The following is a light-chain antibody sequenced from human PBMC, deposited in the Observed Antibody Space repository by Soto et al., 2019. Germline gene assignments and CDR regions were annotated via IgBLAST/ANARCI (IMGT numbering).Light chain of an antibody. CDR3: QQFGGARI. CDR1: QIVSSN. CDR2: GAS. J-gene: IGKJ4*01. Sequence: ILMTQSPATVSVSPGESATLSCRASQIVSSNLAWYQQKPGQAPRLIIYGASTRATGIPARFSGSGSGTDFTLTISRLEPEDFAVYYCQQFGGARIFGGGTKVDIK. V-gene: IGKV3-15*01.